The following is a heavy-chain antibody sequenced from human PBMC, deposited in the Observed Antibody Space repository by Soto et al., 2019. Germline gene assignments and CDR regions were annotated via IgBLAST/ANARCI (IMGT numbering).Heavy chain of an antibody. CDR1: GYSFTSYW. CDR3: ASTAAVAGTGSDY. CDR2: IDPSDSYT. J-gene: IGHJ4*02. V-gene: IGHV5-10-1*01. D-gene: IGHD6-19*01. Sequence: GESLKISCKGSGYSFTSYWISWVRQMPGKGLEWMGRIDPSDSYTNYSPSFQGHVTISADKSISTAYLQWSSPKASDTAMYYCASTAAVAGTGSDYWGQGTLVTVSS.